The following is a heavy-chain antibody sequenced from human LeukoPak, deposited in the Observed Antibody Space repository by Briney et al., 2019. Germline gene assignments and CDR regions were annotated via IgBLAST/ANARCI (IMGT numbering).Heavy chain of an antibody. CDR3: ARSMPDPFSYYYDSSGRRGEGAFDI. V-gene: IGHV4-34*01. Sequence: SETLSLTCAVYGGSFSGYYWSWIRQPPGKGLEWIGEINHSGSTNYNPSLKSRVTISVDTSKNQFSLKLSSVTAADTAVYYCARSMPDPFSYYYDSSGRRGEGAFDIWGQGTMVTVSS. J-gene: IGHJ3*02. CDR2: INHSGST. D-gene: IGHD3-22*01. CDR1: GGSFSGYY.